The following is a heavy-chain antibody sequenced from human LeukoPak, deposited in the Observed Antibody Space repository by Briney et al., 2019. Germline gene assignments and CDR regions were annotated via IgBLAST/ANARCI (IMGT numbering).Heavy chain of an antibody. CDR3: ARVRSVAVVPAAIVSARYYFDY. CDR1: GFTFDDYG. D-gene: IGHD2-2*02. V-gene: IGHV3-20*04. J-gene: IGHJ4*02. Sequence: GGSLRLSCAASGFTFDDYGMSWVRQAPGKGLEWVSGINWNGGSTGYADSVKGRFTISRDNAKNSLYLQMNSLRAEDTALYYCARVRSVAVVPAAIVSARYYFDYWGQGTLVTVSS. CDR2: INWNGGST.